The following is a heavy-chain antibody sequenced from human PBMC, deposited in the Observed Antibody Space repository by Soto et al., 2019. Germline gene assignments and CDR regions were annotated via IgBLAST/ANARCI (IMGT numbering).Heavy chain of an antibody. D-gene: IGHD3-10*01. V-gene: IGHV4-34*01. CDR3: ARGAVGFGESYYYYYGMDV. CDR2: ITHSGST. J-gene: IGHJ6*02. CDR1: GGSFSGYY. Sequence: QVQLQQWGAGLLKPSETLSLTCAVYGGSFSGYYWSWIRQPPGKGLEWIGEITHSGSTNYNPSLRSRVTISVDTSKNRFSLELSSVTAADTGVYYCARGAVGFGESYYYYYGMDVWGPGTTVTVSS.